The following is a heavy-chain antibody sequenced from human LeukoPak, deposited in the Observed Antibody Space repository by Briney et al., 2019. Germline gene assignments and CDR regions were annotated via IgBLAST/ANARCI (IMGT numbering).Heavy chain of an antibody. J-gene: IGHJ3*02. D-gene: IGHD3-22*01. CDR2: VHHSGTA. V-gene: IGHV4-59*01. Sequence: PSETLSLTCTVSNGSISNYFWSWIRQPPGKGLEWIGYVHHSGTANYNPSLMSRVNISIDTSEHRLSLKLSSVTAADTALYYCASLGGYYESSSYSRLDAFDIWGQGTMVTVSS. CDR1: NGSISNYF. CDR3: ASLGGYYESSSYSRLDAFDI.